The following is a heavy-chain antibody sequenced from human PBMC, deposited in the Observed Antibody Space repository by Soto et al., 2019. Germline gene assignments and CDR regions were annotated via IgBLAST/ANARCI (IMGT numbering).Heavy chain of an antibody. J-gene: IGHJ6*03. CDR2: IIPILGIA. V-gene: IGHV1-69*02. CDR1: GGTFSSFT. Sequence: SVKVSCKASGGTFSSFTISWVRQAPGQGLEWMGRIIPILGIANYAQKFQGRVTITADKSTSTAYMELSSLRSEDTAVYYCARGWTRNSYYIAASYYYYYYMDVWGKGTTVTVS. D-gene: IGHD6-6*01. CDR3: ARGWTRNSYYIAASYYYYYYMDV.